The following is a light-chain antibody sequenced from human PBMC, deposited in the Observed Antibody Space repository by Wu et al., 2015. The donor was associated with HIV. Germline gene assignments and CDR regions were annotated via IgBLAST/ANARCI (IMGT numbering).Light chain of an antibody. V-gene: IGKV3-11*01. CDR2: DAA. CDR3: QQSDKGPLT. J-gene: IGKJ5*01. CDR1: QIVSNS. Sequence: EIVLTQSPATLPLSPGERATLSCRASQIVSNSLAWFLQKPGQAPRLLIYDAANRVTGIPPRFSGSGSGTHFTLTISNLEPEDFAVYYCQQSDKGPLTFGQGTRLEIK.